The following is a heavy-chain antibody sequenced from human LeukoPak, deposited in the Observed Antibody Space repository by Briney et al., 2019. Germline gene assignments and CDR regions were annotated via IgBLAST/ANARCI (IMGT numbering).Heavy chain of an antibody. D-gene: IGHD6-13*01. CDR1: GGSISSGAYY. CDR3: ARAAAAGKWAWFDP. J-gene: IGHJ5*02. CDR2: IYYSGST. V-gene: IGHV4-61*08. Sequence: SETLSLTCTVSGGSISSGAYYWSWIRQHPGKGLEWIGCIYYSGSTNYNPSLKSRVTISVDTSKNQFSLKLSSVTAADTAVYYCARAAAAGKWAWFDPWGQGTLVTVSS.